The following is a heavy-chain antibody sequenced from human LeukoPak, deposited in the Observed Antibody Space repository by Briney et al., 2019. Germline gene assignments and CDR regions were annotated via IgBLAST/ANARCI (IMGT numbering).Heavy chain of an antibody. V-gene: IGHV4-4*02. D-gene: IGHD3-22*01. CDR1: GGSISSSNW. CDR3: AREPDSSGYYFGA. CDR2: IYHSGST. Sequence: SETLSLTCAVSGGSISSSNWWSWVRQPPGKGLEWIGEIYHSGSTNYNPSLKSRVTISVDKSKNQFSLKLSSVTAADTAVYYCAREPDSSGYYFGAWGQGTLVTVSS. J-gene: IGHJ4*02.